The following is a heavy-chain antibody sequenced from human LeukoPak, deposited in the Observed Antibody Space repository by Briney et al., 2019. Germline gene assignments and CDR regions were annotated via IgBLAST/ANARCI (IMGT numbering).Heavy chain of an antibody. V-gene: IGHV1-69*01. Sequence: SVKVSCKASGGTFSSYTISWVRQAPGQGLEWMGGIIPIFGTVNYAQKFQGRVTITADEFTTTAYMDLNSLRSEDTAVYYCARDTYNYDSSGYPTYYFDYWGQGTLVTVSS. CDR3: ARDTYNYDSSGYPTYYFDY. CDR2: IIPIFGTV. D-gene: IGHD3-22*01. J-gene: IGHJ4*02. CDR1: GGTFSSYT.